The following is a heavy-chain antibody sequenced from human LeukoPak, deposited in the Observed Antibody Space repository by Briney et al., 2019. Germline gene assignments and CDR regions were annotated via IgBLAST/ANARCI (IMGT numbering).Heavy chain of an antibody. J-gene: IGHJ5*02. D-gene: IGHD6-19*01. CDR2: INHSGST. V-gene: IGHV4-34*01. Sequence: SETLSLTCVVHGGSFSGYYWSWIRQPPGKGLEWIGEINHSGSTNYNPSLKSRVTISVDTSKNQFSLKLSSVTAADTAVYYCARDWRIAVAGHNYFDPWGLGTLVTVSS. CDR1: GGSFSGYY. CDR3: ARDWRIAVAGHNYFDP.